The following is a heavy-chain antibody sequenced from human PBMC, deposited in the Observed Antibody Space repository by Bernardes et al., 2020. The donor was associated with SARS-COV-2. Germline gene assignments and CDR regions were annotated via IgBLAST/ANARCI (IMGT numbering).Heavy chain of an antibody. Sequence: ASVKVSCKVSRYTLTELSMHWVRQAPGKGLEWVGGFDPEDGEPIYAQNFQGRVTMTEDTSTDTVNMELSSLRSEDTAVYYCATRYRYCGGDCFLDYWGQGTLVTVSS. J-gene: IGHJ4*02. CDR3: ATRYRYCGGDCFLDY. D-gene: IGHD2-21*01. CDR1: RYTLTELS. V-gene: IGHV1-24*01. CDR2: FDPEDGEP.